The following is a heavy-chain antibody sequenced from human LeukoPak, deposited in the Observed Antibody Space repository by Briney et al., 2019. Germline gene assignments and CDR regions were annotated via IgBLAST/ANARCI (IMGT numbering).Heavy chain of an antibody. Sequence: SQTLSLSCAISGDSVSSNSVTWNWIRQSPSRGLEWLGRTYYRSTWYNDYAVSVRGRITVNPDTSKNQFSLHLNSVTPEDTAVYYCARRLTQYDCFDPWGQGILVTVSS. D-gene: IGHD2-2*01. CDR3: ARRLTQYDCFDP. CDR2: TYYRSTWYN. CDR1: GDSVSSNSVT. J-gene: IGHJ5*02. V-gene: IGHV6-1*01.